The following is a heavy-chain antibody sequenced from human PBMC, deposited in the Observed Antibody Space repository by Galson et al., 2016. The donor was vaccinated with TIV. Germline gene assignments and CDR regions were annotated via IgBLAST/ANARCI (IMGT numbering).Heavy chain of an antibody. CDR1: GFSLTTSGVG. J-gene: IGHJ4*02. V-gene: IGHV2-5*02. D-gene: IGHD5-24*01. CDR3: AHRGDGHNKIFDY. CDR2: IYWDDRK. Sequence: PALVKPTQTLTLTCSFSGFSLTTSGVGVGWIRQPPRKALEWLGFIYWDDRKLYSPSLKNRLTIAGDTSKNQVVLTMTNMDPVDTATYYCAHRGDGHNKIFDYWGQGTLVTVSS.